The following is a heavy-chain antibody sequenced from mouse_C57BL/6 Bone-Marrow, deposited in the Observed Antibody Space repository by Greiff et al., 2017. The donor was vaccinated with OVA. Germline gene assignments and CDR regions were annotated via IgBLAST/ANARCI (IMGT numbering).Heavy chain of an antibody. J-gene: IGHJ4*01. CDR3: ARVPITTVVATDYYAKDY. D-gene: IGHD1-1*01. CDR1: GYSFTDYN. V-gene: IGHV1-39*01. Sequence: VQLQQSGPELVKPGASVKISCKASGYSFTDYNMNWVKQSNGKSLEWIGVINPNYGTTSYNQKFKGKATLTVDQSSSTAYMQLNSLTSEDSAVYYCARVPITTVVATDYYAKDYWGQGTSVTVSS. CDR2: INPNYGTT.